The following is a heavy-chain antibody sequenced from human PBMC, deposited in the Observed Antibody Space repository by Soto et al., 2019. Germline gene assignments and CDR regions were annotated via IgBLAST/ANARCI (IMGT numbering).Heavy chain of an antibody. CDR3: ARGGYSGYETAY. V-gene: IGHV1-69*02. Sequence: GASVKVSCKASGGTFSSYTISWVGRAPGQGLEWMGRIIPILGIANYAQKFQGRVTITADKSTSTAYMELSSLRSEDTAVYYCARGGYSGYETAYWGQGTLVTVSS. D-gene: IGHD5-12*01. CDR1: GGTFSSYT. CDR2: IIPILGIA. J-gene: IGHJ4*02.